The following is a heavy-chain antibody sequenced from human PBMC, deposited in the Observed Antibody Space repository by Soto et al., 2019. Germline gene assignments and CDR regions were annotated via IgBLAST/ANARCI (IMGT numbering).Heavy chain of an antibody. Sequence: QVQLVGSGGGVVQPGRSLRLSCAASGFTFSSYGMHWVRQAPGKGLEWVAVISYDGSNKYYADSVKGRFTISRDNSKNTLYLQMNSLRAEDTAVYYCAKNTVAGTYYYYGMDVWGQGTTVTVSS. CDR3: AKNTVAGTYYYYGMDV. J-gene: IGHJ6*02. D-gene: IGHD6-19*01. CDR1: GFTFSSYG. V-gene: IGHV3-30*18. CDR2: ISYDGSNK.